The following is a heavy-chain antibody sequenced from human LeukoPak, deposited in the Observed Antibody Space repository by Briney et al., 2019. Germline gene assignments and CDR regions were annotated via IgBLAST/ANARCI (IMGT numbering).Heavy chain of an antibody. D-gene: IGHD2-2*01. J-gene: IGHJ5*02. CDR2: IIPIFGRG. Sequence: SVAVSFKGSGGTFIIYGISWVRQAPGQGREWMGGIIPIFGRGNYAQKFQGRVTITADESTSTAYMELSSLRSEDTAVYYCARVVPAAIGGFWFDLWGQGTLVTVSS. V-gene: IGHV1-69*01. CDR1: GGTFIIYG. CDR3: ARVVPAAIGGFWFDL.